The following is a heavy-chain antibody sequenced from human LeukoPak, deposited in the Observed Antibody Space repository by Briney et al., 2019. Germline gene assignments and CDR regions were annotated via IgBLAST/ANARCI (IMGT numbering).Heavy chain of an antibody. D-gene: IGHD6-19*01. CDR1: GFTFSNFA. J-gene: IGHJ4*02. V-gene: IGHV3-30-3*01. CDR3: AREPGGSGRLSRIDY. CDR2: ISSDGGNK. Sequence: GGSLRLSCAASGFTFSNFAMHWVRQAPGKGLEWVAVISSDGGNKYYADSVKGRFTISRDNSKNTLYLQMNSLRAEDTAVYYCAREPGGSGRLSRIDYWGQGTLVTVSS.